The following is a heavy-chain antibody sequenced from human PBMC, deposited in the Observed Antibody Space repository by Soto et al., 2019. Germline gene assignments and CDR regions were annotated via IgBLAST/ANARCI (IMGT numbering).Heavy chain of an antibody. CDR1: GFTFSTYN. J-gene: IGHJ4*02. Sequence: GGSLRLSCAASGFTFSTYNMGWVRQAPGKGLEWISYISTSSSSISYADSVKGRFTISRDNAKDSLYLQMNSLRDEDTAVYYCARESRSYVYHNFDYWGRGILVTVSS. CDR3: ARESRSYVYHNFDY. V-gene: IGHV3-48*02. D-gene: IGHD5-18*01. CDR2: ISTSSSSI.